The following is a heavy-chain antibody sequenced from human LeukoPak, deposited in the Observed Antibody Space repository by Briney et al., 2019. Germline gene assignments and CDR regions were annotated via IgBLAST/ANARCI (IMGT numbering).Heavy chain of an antibody. J-gene: IGHJ4*02. CDR2: ISSSSSTI. CDR1: GFTFSSYW. D-gene: IGHD6-6*01. V-gene: IGHV3-48*01. CDR3: ARDSSSSGSDY. Sequence: GGSLRLSCAASGFTFSSYWMNWVRQAPGKELEWVSYISSSSSTIYYADSVKGRFTISRDNAKNSLYLQMNSLRAEDTAVYYCARDSSSSGSDYWGQGTLVTVSS.